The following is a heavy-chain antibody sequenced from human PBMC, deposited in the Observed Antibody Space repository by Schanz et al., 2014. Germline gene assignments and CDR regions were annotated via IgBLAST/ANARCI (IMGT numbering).Heavy chain of an antibody. J-gene: IGHJ4*02. CDR1: GFTFSTTG. V-gene: IGHV3-30*02. CDR3: AKEWSPPF. D-gene: IGHD1-26*01. Sequence: QVRLVESGGGVVQPGGSLRLSCAASGFTFSTTGMHWVRQAPGKGLVWVTYIRYDGINKYYADSVKGRFTVSRDNAKSTLFLQMDSLRPEDTAIYYCAKEWSPPFWGQGTLVTVSS. CDR2: IRYDGINK.